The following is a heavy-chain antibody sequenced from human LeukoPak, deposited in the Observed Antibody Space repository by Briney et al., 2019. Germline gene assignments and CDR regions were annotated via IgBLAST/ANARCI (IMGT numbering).Heavy chain of an antibody. Sequence: GGSLRLSCAASGFTFSSYAMSWVRQAPGKGLEWVSAISGSGGSTYYADSVKGRFTISRDNSKNTLYLQMNSLRAEDTAVYYCAKDLLSAAGFGGAFDIWGQGQWSPSLQ. J-gene: IGHJ3*02. D-gene: IGHD3-10*01. V-gene: IGHV3-23*01. CDR1: GFTFSSYA. CDR2: ISGSGGST. CDR3: AKDLLSAAGFGGAFDI.